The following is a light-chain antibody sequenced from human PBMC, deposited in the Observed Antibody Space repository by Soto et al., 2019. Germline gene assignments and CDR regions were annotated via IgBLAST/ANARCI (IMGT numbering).Light chain of an antibody. CDR3: QQYGHSPRT. CDR2: AAS. J-gene: IGKJ1*01. Sequence: EIVLTQSPGTLSLSPGERATLSCRASQSVADNYLAWYQQKPGQAPRLLIYAASRRATGIPDTFSGSGSGTDFTLTIPRLEPDDFALYYCQQYGHSPRTFGQGTKVEIK. V-gene: IGKV3-20*01. CDR1: QSVADNY.